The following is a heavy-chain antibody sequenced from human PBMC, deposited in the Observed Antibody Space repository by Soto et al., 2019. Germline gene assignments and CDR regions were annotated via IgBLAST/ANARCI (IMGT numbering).Heavy chain of an antibody. CDR2: MSPDGRKK. D-gene: IGHD5-12*01. CDR3: AKDRGGYIDDRYRNFALDV. J-gene: IGHJ6*02. Sequence: QMRVVESGGGVVQPGQSLTLSCTVSGFTFSSFGMHWVRQAPGKGLEWVALMSPDGRKKLHADAVTGRFTISRDNARETLYLQMNNVRRDDSAVYFCAKDRGGYIDDRYRNFALDVWGQGTTVTVSS. CDR1: GFTFSSFG. V-gene: IGHV3-30*18.